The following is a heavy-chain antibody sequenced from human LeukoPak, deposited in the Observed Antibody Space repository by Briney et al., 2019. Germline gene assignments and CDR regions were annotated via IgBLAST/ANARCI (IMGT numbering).Heavy chain of an antibody. Sequence: GGSLRLSCAASGFTFDDYAMHWVRQAPGKGLEWVSGISWNSGSIGYADSVKGRFTISRDNAKNSLYLQMNSLRAEDTAVYYCAKDPGYCSGGSCSIDYWGQGTLVTVSS. J-gene: IGHJ4*02. CDR2: ISWNSGSI. CDR3: AKDPGYCSGGSCSIDY. D-gene: IGHD2-15*01. CDR1: GFTFDDYA. V-gene: IGHV3-9*01.